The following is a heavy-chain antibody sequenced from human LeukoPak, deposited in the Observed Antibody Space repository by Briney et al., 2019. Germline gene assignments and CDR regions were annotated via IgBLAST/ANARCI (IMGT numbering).Heavy chain of an antibody. J-gene: IGHJ5*02. D-gene: IGHD3-22*01. CDR1: GYIFTTYF. CDR2: INPRGGST. V-gene: IGHV1-46*01. CDR3: ARSNYYYDSSGYVYWFDP. Sequence: ASVKVSCKASGYIFTTYFMHWLRQAPGQGPEWMGIINPRGGSTDYAQKFQGRVTMTRDTSISTAYMELSRLRSDDTAVYHCARSNYYYDSSGYVYWFDPWGQGTLVTVSS.